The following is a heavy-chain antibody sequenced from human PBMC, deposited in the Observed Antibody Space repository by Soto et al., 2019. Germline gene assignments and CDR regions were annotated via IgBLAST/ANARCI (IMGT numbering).Heavy chain of an antibody. D-gene: IGHD3-16*01. V-gene: IGHV3-53*01. CDR2: IYSGGST. CDR1: GFTVSSNY. J-gene: IGHJ3*01. CDR3: ARDTRVLRIRGSQRSSHF. Sequence: GGSLRLSCAASGFTVSSNYMSWVRQAPGKGLEWVSVIYSGGSTYYADSVKGRFTISRDNSKNTLYLQMNSLRAEDTAVYYCARDTRVLRIRGSQRSSHFWYQAILVTV.